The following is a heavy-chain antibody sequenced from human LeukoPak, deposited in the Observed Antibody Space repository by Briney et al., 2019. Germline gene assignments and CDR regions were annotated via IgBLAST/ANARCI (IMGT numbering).Heavy chain of an antibody. CDR2: MNPAGEDA. D-gene: IGHD4-17*01. Sequence: ASVKVSCKASGYTFTNYYISWVRQATGQGLEWMGWMNPAGEDAGYAQKFQGRMTLTRDTSVSTVYMELSSLRSEDTAVYYCARGAVTTAVHWHFSLWGRGTLVTVPS. J-gene: IGHJ2*01. CDR1: GYTFTNYY. V-gene: IGHV1-8*01. CDR3: ARGAVTTAVHWHFSL.